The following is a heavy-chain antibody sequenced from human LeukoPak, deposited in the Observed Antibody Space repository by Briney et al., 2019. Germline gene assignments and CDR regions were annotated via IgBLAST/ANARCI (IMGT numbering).Heavy chain of an antibody. CDR2: LSSSGSTI. CDR1: GFTFSSYG. Sequence: GGSLRLSCAASGFTFSSYGMNWVRQAPGKGLEGVSYLSSSGSTIYYADSVKGRFTISRDNAKNSLYLQMNSLRAGDTAVYYCAREAKQRWLQLREFDYWGQGTLVTVSS. CDR3: AREAKQRWLQLREFDY. D-gene: IGHD5-24*01. V-gene: IGHV3-48*04. J-gene: IGHJ4*02.